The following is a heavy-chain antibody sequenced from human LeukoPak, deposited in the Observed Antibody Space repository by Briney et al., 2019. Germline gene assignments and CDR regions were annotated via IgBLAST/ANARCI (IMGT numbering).Heavy chain of an antibody. J-gene: IGHJ4*02. CDR3: ARVPFSSGSYLDY. D-gene: IGHD6-19*01. Sequence: PSETLSLTCAVSGGSISSGSYYWAWIRQPPGKGLEWTGSISYSGSTYYNPSLKGRDTISVDTSKNQFSLKLSSVTATDTAVYYCARVPFSSGSYLDYWGQGTLVTVSS. CDR1: GGSISSGSYY. CDR2: ISYSGST. V-gene: IGHV4-39*01.